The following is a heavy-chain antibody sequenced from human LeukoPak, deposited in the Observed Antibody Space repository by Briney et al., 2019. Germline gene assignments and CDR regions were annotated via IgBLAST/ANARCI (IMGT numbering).Heavy chain of an antibody. D-gene: IGHD2-15*01. CDR3: AKDGSSYCSGGSCYFFDY. CDR2: ISGSGGST. V-gene: IGHV3-23*01. CDR1: GFTFSSYA. J-gene: IGHJ4*02. Sequence: GGSLRLSCAASGFTFSSYAMSWVRQAPGKGLEWVSAISGSGGSTYYAGSVKGRFTISRDNSKNTLYLQMNSLRAKDTAVYYCAKDGSSYCSGGSCYFFDYWGQGTLVTVSS.